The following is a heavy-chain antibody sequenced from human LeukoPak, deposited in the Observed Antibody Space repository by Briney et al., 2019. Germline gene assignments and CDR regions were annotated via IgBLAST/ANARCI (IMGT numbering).Heavy chain of an antibody. D-gene: IGHD3-22*01. CDR3: GRDPPYSYSSGYYYDY. Sequence: GGSLRLSCAASGFTFSTYSMNWVRQAPGKGLEWVSSISGSIIYIYYADSVKGRFTISRDNAKNSLYLEIDSLRAEDTALYYCGRDPPYSYSSGYYYDYWGQATLVTVSS. V-gene: IGHV3-21*01. J-gene: IGHJ4*02. CDR1: GFTFSTYS. CDR2: ISGSIIYI.